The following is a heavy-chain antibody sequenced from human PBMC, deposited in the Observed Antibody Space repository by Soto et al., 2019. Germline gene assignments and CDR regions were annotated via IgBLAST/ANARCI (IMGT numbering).Heavy chain of an antibody. CDR2: IYYSGST. V-gene: IGHV4-39*01. Sequence: PSETLSLTCTVSGGSISSSSYYWGWIRQPPGKGLEWIGSIYYSGSTYYNPSLKSRVTISVDTSKSQFSLKLSSVTAADTAVYYCARAYYDSSGLTPDYYYGMDVWGQGTTVTVSS. D-gene: IGHD3-22*01. CDR3: ARAYYDSSGLTPDYYYGMDV. J-gene: IGHJ6*02. CDR1: GGSISSSSYY.